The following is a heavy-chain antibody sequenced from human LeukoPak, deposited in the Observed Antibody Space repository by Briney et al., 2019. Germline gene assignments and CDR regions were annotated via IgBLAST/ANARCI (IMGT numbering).Heavy chain of an antibody. D-gene: IGHD3-3*01. V-gene: IGHV1-69*01. CDR1: GGTFSSYA. Sequence: SVKVSCKASGGTFSSYAISWMRQAPGQGLEWMGGIIPIFGTANYAQKFQGRVTITADESTSTAYMELSSLRSEDTAVYYCARVTIFEVVYYYMDVWGKGTTVTVSS. J-gene: IGHJ6*03. CDR2: IIPIFGTA. CDR3: ARVTIFEVVYYYMDV.